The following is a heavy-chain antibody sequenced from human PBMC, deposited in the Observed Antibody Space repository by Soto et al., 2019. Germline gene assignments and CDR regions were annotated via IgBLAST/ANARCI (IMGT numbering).Heavy chain of an antibody. Sequence: QVQPQQWGTGLLKPSETLSLTCAVYGGSFSTYYWNWIRQPPGKGLEWIGEINHSGNTQYNPSLKSRVTMSLDTSKNQFSLKLTSVTAADTAVYYCLGWLGSNWLDPWGQGTLVTVSS. J-gene: IGHJ5*02. CDR3: LGWLGSNWLDP. CDR2: INHSGNT. CDR1: GGSFSTYY. V-gene: IGHV4-34*01. D-gene: IGHD3-22*01.